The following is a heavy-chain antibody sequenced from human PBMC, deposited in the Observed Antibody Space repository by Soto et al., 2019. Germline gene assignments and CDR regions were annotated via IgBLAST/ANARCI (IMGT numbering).Heavy chain of an antibody. CDR2: IIPIFGTA. J-gene: IGHJ6*02. D-gene: IGHD4-4*01. CDR1: GGTFSSYA. V-gene: IGHV1-69*01. Sequence: QVQLVQSGAEVKKPGSSVKVSCKASGGTFSSYAISWVRQAPGQGLEWMGGIIPIFGTANYEQKFQGRVTITADESASTAYMELSSLRSEDTAVYYCARNRVTTPYYYYGMDVWGQGTTVTVSS. CDR3: ARNRVTTPYYYYGMDV.